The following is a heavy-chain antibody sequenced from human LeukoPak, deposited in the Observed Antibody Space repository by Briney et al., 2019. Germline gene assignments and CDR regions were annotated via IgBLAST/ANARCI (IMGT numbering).Heavy chain of an antibody. J-gene: IGHJ4*02. CDR3: AKREKGTTGRFFDY. Sequence: GGSLRLSCAASGFTFTNYAMTWVRQAPWKGLEWVSGISEGVGNTYYADSVKGRFTISRDHSKNTLYLQMNSLRAEDTALYYCAKREKGTTGRFFDYWGQGTLVTVSS. CDR2: ISEGVGNT. V-gene: IGHV3-23*01. CDR1: GFTFTNYA. D-gene: IGHD4-17*01.